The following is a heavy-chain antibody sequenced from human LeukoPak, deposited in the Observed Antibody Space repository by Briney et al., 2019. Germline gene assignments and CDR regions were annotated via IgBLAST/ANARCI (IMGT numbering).Heavy chain of an antibody. CDR3: AKDGSHDYVWGSYRYY. CDR2: MSGSGGST. CDR1: GFTFSSYA. J-gene: IGHJ4*02. D-gene: IGHD3-16*02. V-gene: IGHV3-23*01. Sequence: PGGSLRLSCAASGFTFSSYAMSWVRQAPGKGLEWVSAMSGSGGSTYYADSVKGRFTISRDNSKNTLYLQMNSLRAEDTAVYYCAKDGSHDYVWGSYRYYWGQGTLVTVSS.